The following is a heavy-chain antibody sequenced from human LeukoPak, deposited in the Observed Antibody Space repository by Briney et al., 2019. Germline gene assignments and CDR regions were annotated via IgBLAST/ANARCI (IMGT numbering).Heavy chain of an antibody. V-gene: IGHV3-30-3*01. CDR3: AKDVDYYDSSGRVDY. Sequence: GGSLRLSCAASGFTFSNYAMNWVRQAPGKGLEWVAVISYDGSKKYYADSVKGRSTISRDNSKNTLYLQMNSLRAEDTAVYYCAKDVDYYDSSGRVDYWGQGTLVTVSS. D-gene: IGHD3-22*01. CDR1: GFTFSNYA. J-gene: IGHJ4*02. CDR2: ISYDGSKK.